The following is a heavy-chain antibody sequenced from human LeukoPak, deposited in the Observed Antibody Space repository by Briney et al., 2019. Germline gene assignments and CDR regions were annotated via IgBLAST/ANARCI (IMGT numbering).Heavy chain of an antibody. Sequence: PGGSLRLSCAASGFTFSSYSMNWVRQAPGKGLEWVSYISSSSSTIYYADSVKGRFTISRDNAKNSLYLQMNSLRAEDTAVYYCASSWYSGHLDYWGQGTLVTVSS. D-gene: IGHD6-13*01. CDR1: GFTFSSYS. CDR2: ISSSSSTI. J-gene: IGHJ4*02. V-gene: IGHV3-48*04. CDR3: ASSWYSGHLDY.